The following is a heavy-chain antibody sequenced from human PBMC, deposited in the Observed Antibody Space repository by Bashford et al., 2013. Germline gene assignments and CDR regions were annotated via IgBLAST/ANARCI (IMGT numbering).Heavy chain of an antibody. CDR2: INPNTGDT. CDR1: GYTFIDYF. V-gene: IGHV1-2*02. Sequence: ASVKVSCKASGYTFIDYFMHWVRQAPGEGLEWMGRINPNTGDTQYAQKFQGRVTMTRDAALNTSYLEVNRLTSDDTAVYFCARVDSTGWDNWFDPWGQGTVVTVSS. J-gene: IGHJ5*02. D-gene: IGHD6-19*01. CDR3: ARVDSTGWDNWFDP.